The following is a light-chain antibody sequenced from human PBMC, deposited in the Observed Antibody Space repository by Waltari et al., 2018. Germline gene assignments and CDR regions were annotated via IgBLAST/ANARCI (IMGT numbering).Light chain of an antibody. Sequence: QSLLTQPPSASGTPGQRVTISCSGSSSTIGSYYVYWYQQLPGTAPKRLIDGNNQRPSGVPDRFSGSKSGTSGSLAISGLRSEDEADYYCAAWDDRLRGVVFGGGTKLTV. CDR1: SSTIGSYY. CDR3: AAWDDRLRGVV. J-gene: IGLJ2*01. CDR2: GNN. V-gene: IGLV1-47*01.